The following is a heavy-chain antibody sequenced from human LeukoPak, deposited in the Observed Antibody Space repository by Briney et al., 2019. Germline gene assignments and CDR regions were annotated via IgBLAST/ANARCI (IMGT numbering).Heavy chain of an antibody. CDR3: AGSIFHFDY. D-gene: IGHD3-3*01. V-gene: IGHV4-30-2*01. J-gene: IGHJ4*02. CDR1: GGSISSGGYS. Sequence: SQTLSLTCAVSGGSISSGGYSWSWIRQPPGKGLEWIGYIYHSGSTYYNPSLKSRVTISVDRSKNQFSLKLSSVTAADTAVYYCAGSIFHFDYWGQGTLVTVSS. CDR2: IYHSGST.